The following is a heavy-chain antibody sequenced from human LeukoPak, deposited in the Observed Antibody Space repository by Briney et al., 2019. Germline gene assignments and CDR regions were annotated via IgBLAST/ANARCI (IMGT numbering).Heavy chain of an antibody. D-gene: IGHD3-10*01. V-gene: IGHV3-33*01. J-gene: IGHJ4*02. CDR1: GFTFSSYG. CDR3: ARGWFGEVMDYYFDY. CDR2: IWYGGSNK. Sequence: GGSLRLSCAASGFTFSSYGMHWVRQAPGKGLEWVAVIWYGGSNKYYADSVKGRFTISRDNSKNTLYLQMNSLRAEDTAVYYCARGWFGEVMDYYFDYWGQGTLVTVSS.